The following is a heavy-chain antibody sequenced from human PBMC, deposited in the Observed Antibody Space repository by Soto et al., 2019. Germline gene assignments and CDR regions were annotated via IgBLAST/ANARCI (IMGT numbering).Heavy chain of an antibody. CDR3: VRSMIIVVRLIGLDY. J-gene: IGHJ4*02. D-gene: IGHD3-22*01. V-gene: IGHV3-30-3*01. CDR2: ISYDGSNK. Sequence: VGSLRLSCGASGFTFRSYAMHWVRQTPGKGLEWVAVISYDGSNKHYADSVKGRFSISRDNSKNMLYLQMDSLSTEDTAVYYCVRSMIIVVRLIGLDYWGQGTLVTVSS. CDR1: GFTFRSYA.